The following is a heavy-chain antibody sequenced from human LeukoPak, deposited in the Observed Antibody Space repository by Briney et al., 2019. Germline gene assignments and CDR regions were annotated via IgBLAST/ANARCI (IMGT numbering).Heavy chain of an antibody. CDR2: INLNSCGT. CDR1: GYTFTGYY. V-gene: IGHV1-2*02. Sequence: ASVKVSCKASGYTFTGYYMHWVRQAPAQGLEWMGGINLNSCGTNYAQKFHGRVTMTSDTSISTAHMELSRMRSDDTAVYYCARGRIAAAGTQYYYYYMDVWGKGTRSPSP. J-gene: IGHJ6*03. CDR3: ARGRIAAAGTQYYYYYMDV. D-gene: IGHD6-13*01.